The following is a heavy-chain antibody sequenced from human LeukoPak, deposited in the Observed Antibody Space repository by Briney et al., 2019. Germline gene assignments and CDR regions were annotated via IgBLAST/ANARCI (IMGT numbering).Heavy chain of an antibody. CDR2: ISGSGGST. D-gene: IGHD2-8*01. J-gene: IGHJ6*03. CDR3: AKDRCSNGIGCYYYYMDV. V-gene: IGHV3-23*01. CDR1: GFIFSNYG. Sequence: GGSLRLSCVASGFIFSNYGMSWVRQAPGKGLEWVSAISGSGGSTYYADSVKGRFTISRDSSKNILYLQMNSLRAEDTAVYYCAKDRCSNGIGCYYYYMDVWGKGTTVTISS.